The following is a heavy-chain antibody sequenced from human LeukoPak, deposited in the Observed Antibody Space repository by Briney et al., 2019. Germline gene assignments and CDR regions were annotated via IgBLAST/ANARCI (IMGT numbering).Heavy chain of an antibody. Sequence: PSQTLSLTCTVSGGSISSGNYYWSWIRQPAGKGLEWIGRIYTSGSTDYNPSLKSRVSISVDTSKNQFSLRLTSVTAADTAVYYCARDLEYYDSSGYRGDYFDYWGPGILVTVSS. D-gene: IGHD3-22*01. CDR1: GGSISSGNYY. CDR2: IYTSGST. CDR3: ARDLEYYDSSGYRGDYFDY. J-gene: IGHJ4*02. V-gene: IGHV4-61*02.